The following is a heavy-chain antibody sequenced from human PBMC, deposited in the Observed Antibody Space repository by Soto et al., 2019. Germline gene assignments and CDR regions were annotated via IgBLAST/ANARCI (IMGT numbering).Heavy chain of an antibody. D-gene: IGHD3-22*01. CDR1: GYTFTSYY. CDR3: AREKPPPDRSGLNWFDP. J-gene: IGHJ5*02. CDR2: INPSGGST. Sequence: ASVKVSCKASGYTFTSYYMHWVRQAPGQGLEWMGIINPSGGSTSYAQKFQGRVTMTRDTSTSTVYMELSSLRSEDTAVYYCAREKPPPDRSGLNWFDPWGQGTLVTVSS. V-gene: IGHV1-46*01.